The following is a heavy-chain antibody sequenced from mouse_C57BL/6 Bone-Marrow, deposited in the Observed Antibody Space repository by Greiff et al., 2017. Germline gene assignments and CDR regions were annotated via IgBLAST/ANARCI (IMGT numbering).Heavy chain of an antibody. CDR3: ARDPHYSSWFAY. V-gene: IGHV1-59*01. Sequence: VQLQQPGAELVRPGTSVKLSCKASGYTFTSYWMHWVKQRPGQGLEWIGVIDPSDSYTNYNQKFKGKATLTVDTSSSTAYMQLSSLTSEDSAVYYCARDPHYSSWFAYWGQGTLVTVSA. CDR1: GYTFTSYW. D-gene: IGHD2-12*01. CDR2: IDPSDSYT. J-gene: IGHJ3*01.